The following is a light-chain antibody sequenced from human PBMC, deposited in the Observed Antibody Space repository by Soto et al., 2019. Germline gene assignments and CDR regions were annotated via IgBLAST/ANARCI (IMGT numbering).Light chain of an antibody. CDR1: SSNIGATYD. V-gene: IGLV1-40*01. Sequence: QSVLTQPTSVSGAPGQEATISCTGSSSNIGATYDVHWYQQLPGAAPKLLIFVNTNRPSGVPDRFSGSKSGTSASLAITGLKADDEADYYCQSYDTALRAWVFGGGTKLTVL. J-gene: IGLJ3*02. CDR2: VNT. CDR3: QSYDTALRAWV.